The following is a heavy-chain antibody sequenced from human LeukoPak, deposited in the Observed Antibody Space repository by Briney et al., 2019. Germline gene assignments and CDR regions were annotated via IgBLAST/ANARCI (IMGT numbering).Heavy chain of an antibody. Sequence: GGSLRLSCAASGFTFSDYYMSWIRQAPGKWLEWVSYISNSGSTIYYADSVKGRFTISRDNAKNSLYLQMNSLRAEDTAVYYCARRGRQGDWFDPWGQGTLVTVSS. J-gene: IGHJ5*02. CDR3: ARRGRQGDWFDP. D-gene: IGHD1-26*01. CDR2: ISNSGSTI. V-gene: IGHV3-11*01. CDR1: GFTFSDYY.